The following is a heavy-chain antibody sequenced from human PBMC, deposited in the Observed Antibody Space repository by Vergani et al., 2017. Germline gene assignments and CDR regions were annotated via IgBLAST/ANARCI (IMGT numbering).Heavy chain of an antibody. CDR2: IYYSGST. CDR3: ARRITGYDAFDI. Sequence: QLQLQESGPGLVKPSETLSLTCTVSGGSISSSSYYWGWIRQPPGKGLEWIGSIYYSGSTYYNPSLKSRFTISVDTSKNQFSLKLSSVTAADTAVYYCARRITGYDAFDIWGQGTMVTVSS. J-gene: IGHJ3*02. V-gene: IGHV4-39*01. D-gene: IGHD1-20*01. CDR1: GGSISSSSYY.